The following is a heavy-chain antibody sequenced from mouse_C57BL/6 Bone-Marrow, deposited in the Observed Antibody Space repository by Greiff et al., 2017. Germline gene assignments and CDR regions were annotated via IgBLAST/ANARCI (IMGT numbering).Heavy chain of an antibody. CDR2: INYDGSST. Sequence: EVMLVESEGGLVQPGSSMKLSCTASGFTFSDYYMAWVRQVPEKGLEWVANINYDGSSTYYLDSLKSRFITSRDNAKNILYLQMSSLKSEDTATYYCARDEGLDWYFDVWGTGTTVTVSS. V-gene: IGHV5-16*01. J-gene: IGHJ1*03. CDR3: ARDEGLDWYFDV. CDR1: GFTFSDYY. D-gene: IGHD2-2*01.